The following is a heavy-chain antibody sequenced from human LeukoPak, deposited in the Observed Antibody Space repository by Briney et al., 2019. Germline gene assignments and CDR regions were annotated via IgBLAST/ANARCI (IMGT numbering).Heavy chain of an antibody. CDR3: ARVKYSYGFLYGMDV. J-gene: IGHJ6*02. V-gene: IGHV4-31*03. CDR2: IYYSGST. CDR1: GGSISSGGYY. Sequence: SETLSLTCTVSGGSISSGGYYWSWIRQHPGKGLEWIVYIYYSGSTYYNPSLKSRVTISVDTSKNQFSLKLSSVTAADTAVYYCARVKYSYGFLYGMDVWGQGTTVTVSS. D-gene: IGHD5-18*01.